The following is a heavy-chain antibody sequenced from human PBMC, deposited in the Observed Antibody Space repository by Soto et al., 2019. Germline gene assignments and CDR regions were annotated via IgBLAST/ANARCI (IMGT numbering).Heavy chain of an antibody. CDR2: IYYSGST. J-gene: IGHJ5*02. V-gene: IGHV4-30-4*01. CDR3: ARDGFWSGYSGAWFDP. Sequence: PSETLSLTCTVSGGSISSGDYYWRWIRQPPGKGLEWIGYIYYSGSTYYNPSLKSRVTISVDTSKNQFSLKLSSVTAADTAVYYCARDGFWSGYSGAWFDPWGQGTLVTVSS. CDR1: GGSISSGDYY. D-gene: IGHD3-3*01.